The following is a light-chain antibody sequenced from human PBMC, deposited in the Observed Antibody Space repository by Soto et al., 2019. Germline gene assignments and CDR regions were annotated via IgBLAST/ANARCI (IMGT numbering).Light chain of an antibody. CDR1: QGISKY. CDR3: QKYNSAPLI. J-gene: IGKJ4*01. CDR2: AAS. V-gene: IGKV1-27*01. Sequence: DIQMTQSPSSLSASLEDRVTITCRASQGISKYLAWYQQKPGKVPKLLIYAASTLQSGVPSRFSGSGSGTDFTLTISSLQPEDVASYYCQKYNSAPLILGGGTKVEIK.